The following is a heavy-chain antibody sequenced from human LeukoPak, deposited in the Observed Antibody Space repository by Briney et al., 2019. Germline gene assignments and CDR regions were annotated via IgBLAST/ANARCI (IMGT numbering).Heavy chain of an antibody. CDR1: GGSISSGGYY. CDR2: IYHSGST. V-gene: IGHV4-30-2*01. D-gene: IGHD6-13*01. CDR3: AREITTYSSSWYTLDP. Sequence: SQTLSLTCTVSGGSISSGGYYWSWIRQPPGKGLEWIGYIYHSGSTCYNPSLKSRVTISVDRSKNQFSLKLSSVTAADTAVYYCAREITTYSSSWYTLDPWGQGTLVTVSS. J-gene: IGHJ5*02.